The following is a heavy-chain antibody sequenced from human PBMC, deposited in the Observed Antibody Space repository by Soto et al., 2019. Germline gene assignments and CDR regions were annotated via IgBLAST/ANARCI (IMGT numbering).Heavy chain of an antibody. J-gene: IGHJ5*02. CDR2: INPNSGGT. CDR3: ARGVLTYYYDSSGYYSGSYNWFDP. V-gene: IGHV1-2*04. D-gene: IGHD3-22*01. Sequence: ASVKVSCKASGYTFTGYYMHWVRQAPGQGLEWMGWINPNSGGTNYAQKFQGWVTMTRDTSISTAYMELSRLRSDDTAVYYCARGVLTYYYDSSGYYSGSYNWFDPWGQGTLVTVSS. CDR1: GYTFTGYY.